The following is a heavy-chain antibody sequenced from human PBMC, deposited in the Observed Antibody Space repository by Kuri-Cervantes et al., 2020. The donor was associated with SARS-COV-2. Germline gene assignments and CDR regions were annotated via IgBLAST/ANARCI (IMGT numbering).Heavy chain of an antibody. CDR3: ARDSFRWMGANSGQQLWRKNYYYYGMDV. Sequence: ASVKVSLKASGYTFTCYYMHWVRQAPGQGLEWMGWINPNSGGTNYAQKFQGRVTMPRDTSTGTVYMELSSLRSEDTAVYYCARDSFRWMGANSGQQLWRKNYYYYGMDVWGQGTTVTVSS. CDR2: INPNSGGT. V-gene: IGHV1-2*02. CDR1: GYTFTCYY. D-gene: IGHD5-18*01. J-gene: IGHJ6*02.